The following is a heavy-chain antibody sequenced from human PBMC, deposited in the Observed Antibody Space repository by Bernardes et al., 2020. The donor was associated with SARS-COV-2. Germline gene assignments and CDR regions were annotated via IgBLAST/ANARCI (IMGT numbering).Heavy chain of an antibody. CDR1: GGSISSYY. Sequence: SETLSLTCTVSGGSISSYYWSWIRQPPGRGLEWIGYIYYSGKTNYNPSLKSRVTISIDTSKNQFSLKLSSVTAADTAVYNCARTGTFGSWNGGSFDYWGQGTLVTVSS. CDR2: IYYSGKT. J-gene: IGHJ4*02. D-gene: IGHD1-1*01. CDR3: ARTGTFGSWNGGSFDY. V-gene: IGHV4-59*01.